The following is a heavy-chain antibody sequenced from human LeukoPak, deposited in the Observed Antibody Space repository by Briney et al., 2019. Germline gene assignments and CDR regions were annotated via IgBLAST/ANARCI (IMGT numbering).Heavy chain of an antibody. J-gene: IGHJ1*01. V-gene: IGHV3-74*01. Sequence: AGGSLRLSCAASGFTFSSYWMHWVRQAPGKGLVWVSRINSDGSSTSYADTVKGRFTISRDNSKDTLYLQMNSLRAEDTAVYSCARDVSSGWYGYFQHWGQGTLVTVSS. CDR2: INSDGSST. CDR3: ARDVSSGWYGYFQH. CDR1: GFTFSSYW. D-gene: IGHD6-19*01.